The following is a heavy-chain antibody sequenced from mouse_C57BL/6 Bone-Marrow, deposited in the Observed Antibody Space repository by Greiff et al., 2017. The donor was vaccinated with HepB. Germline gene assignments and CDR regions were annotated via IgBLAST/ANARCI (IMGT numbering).Heavy chain of an antibody. CDR3: ARHHYYGSSDWYFDV. D-gene: IGHD1-1*01. J-gene: IGHJ1*03. Sequence: VQLQQSVAELVRPGASVKLSCTASGFNIKNTYMHWVKQRPEQGLEWIGRIDPANGNTKYAPKFQGKATITADTSSNTAYLQLSSLTSEDTAIYYCARHHYYGSSDWYFDVWGTGTTVTVSS. CDR2: IDPANGNT. CDR1: GFNIKNTY. V-gene: IGHV14-3*01.